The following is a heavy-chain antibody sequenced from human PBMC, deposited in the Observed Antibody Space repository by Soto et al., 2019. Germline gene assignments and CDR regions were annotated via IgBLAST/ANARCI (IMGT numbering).Heavy chain of an antibody. CDR2: ISSSSFI. V-gene: IGHV3-21*01. Sequence: PGGSLRLSCAASGFTFNSYSMNWVRQAPGKGLEWVSSISSSSFIYYADSVKGRFTISRDNAKNSLYLQMNSLRAEDTAMFYCARSYDILTGYSGFDYWGQGTLVTVSS. J-gene: IGHJ4*02. CDR1: GFTFNSYS. CDR3: ARSYDILTGYSGFDY. D-gene: IGHD3-9*01.